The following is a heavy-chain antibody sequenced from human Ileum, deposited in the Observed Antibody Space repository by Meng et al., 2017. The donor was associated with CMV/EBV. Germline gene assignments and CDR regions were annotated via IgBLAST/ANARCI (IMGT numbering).Heavy chain of an antibody. D-gene: IGHD4-11*01. CDR1: GFIFIDYA. Sequence: GGSLRLSCEASGFIFIDYAMNWVRQTPGKGLEWVSYISPTSSVIFYADSVKGRFTISRDNAKNSLFLQMNSLRAEDTAVYYCAREYSNYGFDYWGQGTLVTVSS. CDR3: AREYSNYGFDY. CDR2: ISPTSSVI. V-gene: IGHV3-48*04. J-gene: IGHJ4*02.